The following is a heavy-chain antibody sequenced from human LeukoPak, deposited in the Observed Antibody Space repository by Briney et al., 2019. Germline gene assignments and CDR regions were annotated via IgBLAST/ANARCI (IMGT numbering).Heavy chain of an antibody. CDR2: INPSGGST. CDR3: ARRPRWGQQLVQGYFDY. CDR1: GYTFTSYY. Sequence: GASVKFSCKASGYTFTSYYMYWVRQAPGQGLEWMGIINPSGGSTSYAQKFQGRVTLTRDTSTSTVYMELSSLRSEDTAVYYCARRPRWGQQLVQGYFDYWGQRTLVTVSS. V-gene: IGHV1-46*01. D-gene: IGHD6-13*01. J-gene: IGHJ4*02.